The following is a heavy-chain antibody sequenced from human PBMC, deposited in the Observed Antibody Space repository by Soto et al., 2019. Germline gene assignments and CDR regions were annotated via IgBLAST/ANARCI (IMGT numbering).Heavy chain of an antibody. D-gene: IGHD3-10*01. Sequence: EVQLVESGGGLVQPGRSLRLSCAASGFTFSNYAMHWVRQAPGKGLEWVSLITWNSGSLSYADSVKGRFTISRDNAKNSLYLDMISLRPEDTALYYCANSFGSGSYPFDSWGQGTLVTVSS. CDR3: ANSFGSGSYPFDS. V-gene: IGHV3-9*01. CDR1: GFTFSNYA. CDR2: ITWNSGSL. J-gene: IGHJ4*02.